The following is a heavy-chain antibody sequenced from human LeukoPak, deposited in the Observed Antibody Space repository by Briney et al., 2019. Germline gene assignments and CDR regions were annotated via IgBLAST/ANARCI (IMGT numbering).Heavy chain of an antibody. V-gene: IGHV3-7*04. D-gene: IGHD2-2*01. CDR2: IKQDGSEK. CDR3: ARAGADCSSASCYPPDGGGNFDY. CDR1: GFTFSSYW. Sequence: GGSLRLSCAASGFTFSSYWMTWVRQAPGKGLEWVANIKQDGSEKYYVDSVKGRYTISRDKAKNSLSLQMNSLRDEDTALYYCARAGADCSSASCYPPDGGGNFDYWGQGTLVTVSS. J-gene: IGHJ4*02.